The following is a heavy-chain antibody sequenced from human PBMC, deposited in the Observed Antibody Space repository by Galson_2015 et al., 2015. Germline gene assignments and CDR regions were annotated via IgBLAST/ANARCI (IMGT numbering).Heavy chain of an antibody. CDR3: VGDAFDI. CDR1: GFTFSGYG. V-gene: IGHV3-64D*06. J-gene: IGHJ3*02. Sequence: SLRLSCAASGFTFSGYGVHWVRQAPGKGLEYVSAISSNGHSTYYADSVKGRFTISRDNSKNTLYLQMSSLRAEDTAVYYCVGDAFDIWGQGTMVTVSS. CDR2: ISSNGHST.